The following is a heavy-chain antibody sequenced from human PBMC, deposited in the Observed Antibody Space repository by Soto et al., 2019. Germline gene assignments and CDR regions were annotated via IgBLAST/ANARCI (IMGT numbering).Heavy chain of an antibody. J-gene: IGHJ3*02. Sequence: GALRLSCAASGFTFSGSAMHWVRQASGKGLEWVGRIRSKANSYATAYAASVKGRFTISRDDSKNTAYLQMNSLKTEDTAVYYCTRLGIVGATDAFDIWGQGTMVTVSS. CDR3: TRLGIVGATDAFDI. V-gene: IGHV3-73*01. D-gene: IGHD1-26*01. CDR1: GFTFSGSA. CDR2: IRSKANSYAT.